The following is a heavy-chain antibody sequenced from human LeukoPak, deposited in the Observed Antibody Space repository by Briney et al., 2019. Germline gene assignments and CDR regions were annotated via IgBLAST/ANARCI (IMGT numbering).Heavy chain of an antibody. CDR1: GSTFDDYA. V-gene: IGHV3-9*03. D-gene: IGHD1-26*01. Sequence: GRSLRLSXAASGSTFDDYAMHWVRQGPGKGLEWVSGISWNSGNIGYADSVEGRFTISRDNAKNSLYLQMNSLRPEDMALYYCAKDISSIVGSTRGFDYWGQGTLVTVSS. CDR2: ISWNSGNI. J-gene: IGHJ4*02. CDR3: AKDISSIVGSTRGFDY.